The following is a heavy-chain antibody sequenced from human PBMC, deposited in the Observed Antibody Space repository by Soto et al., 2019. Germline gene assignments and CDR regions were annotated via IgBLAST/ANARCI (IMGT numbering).Heavy chain of an antibody. J-gene: IGHJ6*02. D-gene: IGHD6-13*01. Sequence: ASVKVSCKDSGYDFTAYDINWVRQASGQGLEWMGWMNPINGATGTARRFQGRVSMTRNTATGTAYLELTSLRSDDTAVYYCGRGPSPRAPAGGTPYYYAMDVWG. V-gene: IGHV1-8*02. CDR3: GRGPSPRAPAGGTPYYYAMDV. CDR2: MNPINGAT. CDR1: GYDFTAYD.